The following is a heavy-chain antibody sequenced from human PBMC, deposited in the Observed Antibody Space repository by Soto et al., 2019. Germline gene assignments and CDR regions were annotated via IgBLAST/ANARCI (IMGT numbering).Heavy chain of an antibody. Sequence: SVKVSCKASGGFNNYAVSWVRQAPGQGLEWMGVTIPELGTSNYAQRLQGRVTITVDKATNTAYLNLTTLTSEDTAIYYCARTSMTRIDYWGQGTLVTVS. CDR3: ARTSMTRIDY. J-gene: IGHJ4*02. V-gene: IGHV1-69*10. D-gene: IGHD4-17*01. CDR1: GGFNNYA. CDR2: TIPELGTS.